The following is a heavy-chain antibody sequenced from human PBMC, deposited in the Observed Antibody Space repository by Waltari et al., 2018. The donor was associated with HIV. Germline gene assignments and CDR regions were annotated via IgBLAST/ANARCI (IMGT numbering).Heavy chain of an antibody. J-gene: IGHJ5*02. CDR3: ARLDEQLVLLS. CDR2: IYYSGTT. D-gene: IGHD6-13*01. CDR1: GGSISSSSYY. Sequence: QLQLQESGPGLVKPSETLSLTCTVSGGSISSSSYYWGWIRQPPGKGREWIGTIYYSGTTYYTPSLKSRVTVSVDTSKNQFSLKLGSVTAADTALYYCARLDEQLVLLSWGLGTLVTVSS. V-gene: IGHV4-39*01.